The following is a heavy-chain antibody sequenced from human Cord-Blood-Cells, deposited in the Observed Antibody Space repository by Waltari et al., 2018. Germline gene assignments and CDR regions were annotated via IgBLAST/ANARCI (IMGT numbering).Heavy chain of an antibody. J-gene: IGHJ6*03. D-gene: IGHD3-3*01. Sequence: QLQLQESGPGLVKPSETLSLTCTVSGGSISSSSYYWGWIRQPPGKGLEWIGSIYYSGSTYYNPSLKSRVTISVDTSKKQFSLKLSSVTAADTAVYYCARRQFSLYYYYYMDVWGKGTTVTVSS. CDR2: IYYSGST. CDR3: ARRQFSLYYYYYMDV. V-gene: IGHV4-39*01. CDR1: GGSISSSSYY.